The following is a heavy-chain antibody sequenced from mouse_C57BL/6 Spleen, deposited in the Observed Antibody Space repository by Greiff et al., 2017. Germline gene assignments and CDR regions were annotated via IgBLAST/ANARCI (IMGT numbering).Heavy chain of an antibody. Sequence: EVQLQQSGPELVKPGASVKISCKASGYTFTDYYMNWVKQSHGKSLEWIGDINPNNGGTSYNQKFKGKATLTVDTSSSTAYMELRSLTSEDSAVYYCARSKGAMDYWGQGTSVTVSS. CDR2: INPNNGGT. J-gene: IGHJ4*01. CDR1: GYTFTDYY. CDR3: ARSKGAMDY. V-gene: IGHV1-26*01.